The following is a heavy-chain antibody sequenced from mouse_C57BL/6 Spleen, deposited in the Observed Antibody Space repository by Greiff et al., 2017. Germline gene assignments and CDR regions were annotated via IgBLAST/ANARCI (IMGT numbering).Heavy chain of an antibody. Sequence: LQESGPELVKPGASVKISCKASGYAFSSSWMNWVKQRPGKGLEWIGRIYPGDGDTNYNGKFKGKATLTADKSSSTAYMQLSSLTSEDSAVYFCAYDYDVKRFAYWGQGTLVTVSA. CDR1: GYAFSSSW. CDR2: IYPGDGDT. V-gene: IGHV1-82*01. D-gene: IGHD2-4*01. J-gene: IGHJ3*01. CDR3: AYDYDVKRFAY.